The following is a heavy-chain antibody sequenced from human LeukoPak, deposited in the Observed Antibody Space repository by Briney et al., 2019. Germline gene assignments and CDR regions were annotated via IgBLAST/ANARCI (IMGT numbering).Heavy chain of an antibody. CDR3: ARDCSSTSCYLDAFDI. D-gene: IGHD2-2*01. J-gene: IGHJ3*02. V-gene: IGHV4-59*01. CDR1: GGSISSYY. CDR2: IYYSGST. Sequence: SETLSLTCTVSGGSISSYYWSWIRQPPGKGLEWIGYIYYSGSTNYNPSLKSRVTISVDTSKNQFSLKPSSVTAADTAVYYCARDCSSTSCYLDAFDIWGQGTMVTVSS.